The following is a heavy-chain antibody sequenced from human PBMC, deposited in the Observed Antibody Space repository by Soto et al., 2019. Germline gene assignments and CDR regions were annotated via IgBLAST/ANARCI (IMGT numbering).Heavy chain of an antibody. V-gene: IGHV3-74*01. CDR3: ARVAVGAYWFDP. D-gene: IGHD1-26*01. Sequence: EVQLVESGGGLVQPGGSLRLSCAASGFTFSNYWMPWVLQAPGKGLVWVSRINPDGTTSTYADSVKGRFTISRDNAQNTLYLQMNSLSAEDTAVDYCARVAVGAYWFDPWGQGTLVTVSS. CDR2: INPDGTTS. J-gene: IGHJ5*02. CDR1: GFTFSNYW.